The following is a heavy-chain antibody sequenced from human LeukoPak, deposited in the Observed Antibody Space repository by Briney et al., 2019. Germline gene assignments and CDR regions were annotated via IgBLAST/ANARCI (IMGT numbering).Heavy chain of an antibody. V-gene: IGHV4-61*02. Sequence: SETLSLTCTVSGGSISSGSYYWSWIRQPAGKGLEWIGRIYTSGSTNYNPSLKSRVTISVDTSKNQFSLKLSSVTAADTAVCYCARGQLRFLEWLSFNWFDPWGQGTLVTVSS. J-gene: IGHJ5*02. CDR1: GGSISSGSYY. CDR2: IYTSGST. D-gene: IGHD3-3*01. CDR3: ARGQLRFLEWLSFNWFDP.